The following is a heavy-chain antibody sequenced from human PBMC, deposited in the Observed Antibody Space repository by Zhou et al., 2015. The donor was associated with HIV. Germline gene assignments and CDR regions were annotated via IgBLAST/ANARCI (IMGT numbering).Heavy chain of an antibody. V-gene: IGHV1-18*01. CDR2: ISAYNGNT. Sequence: QVQLVQSGAEVKKPGASVKVSCKASGYTFTSYGISWVRQAPGQGLEWMGWISAYNGNTNYAQKLQGRVTMTTDTSTSTAYMELRSLRSDDTAVYYCARRTAGGYYDSSAKGAFDIWGQGTMVTVSS. J-gene: IGHJ3*02. CDR1: GYTFTSYG. D-gene: IGHD3-22*01. CDR3: ARRTAGGYYDSSAKGAFDI.